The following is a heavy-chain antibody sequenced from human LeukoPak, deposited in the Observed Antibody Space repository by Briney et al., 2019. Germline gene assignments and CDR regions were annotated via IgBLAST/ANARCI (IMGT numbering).Heavy chain of an antibody. J-gene: IGHJ4*02. CDR2: ISSSSSTI. D-gene: IGHD6-19*01. CDR3: ARDGAEQWVENFDY. Sequence: GGSLRLSCAASGFTFSSYSMNWVRQAPGKGLEWVSYISSSSSTIYYADSVKGRFTISRDNAKNSVYLQMNSLRAEDTAVYYCARDGAEQWVENFDYWGQGTLVTVSS. CDR1: GFTFSSYS. V-gene: IGHV3-48*01.